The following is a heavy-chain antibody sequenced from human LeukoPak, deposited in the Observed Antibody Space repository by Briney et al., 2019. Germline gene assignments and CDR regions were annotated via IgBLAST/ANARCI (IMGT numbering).Heavy chain of an antibody. J-gene: IGHJ5*02. CDR2: INTNTGNP. D-gene: IGHD2-21*01. V-gene: IGHV7-4-1*02. Sequence: ASVKVSCKASGYTFTSYAMNWVRQAPGQGLEWMGWINTNTGNPTYAQGFTGRFVFSLDTFVSTAYLQISSLKAEDTAVYYCARGLISDHEFDPWGQGTLVTVSS. CDR3: ARGLISDHEFDP. CDR1: GYTFTSYA.